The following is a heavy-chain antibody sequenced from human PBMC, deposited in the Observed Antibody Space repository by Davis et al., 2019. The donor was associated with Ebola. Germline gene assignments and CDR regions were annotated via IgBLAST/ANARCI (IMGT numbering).Heavy chain of an antibody. CDR2: ISWNSGSI. CDR1: GFTFDDYA. D-gene: IGHD2-2*01. Sequence: SLKISCAAPGFTFDDYAMHWVRQAPGKGLEWVSGISWNSGSIGYADSVKGRFTISRDNAKNSLYLQMNSLRAEDTALYYCAKDRVGYCSSTSCYGYGMDVWGQGTTVTVSS. CDR3: AKDRVGYCSSTSCYGYGMDV. J-gene: IGHJ6*02. V-gene: IGHV3-9*01.